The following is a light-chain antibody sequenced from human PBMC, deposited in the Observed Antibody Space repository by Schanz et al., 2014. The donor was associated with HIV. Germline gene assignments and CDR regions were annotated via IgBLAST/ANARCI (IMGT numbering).Light chain of an antibody. CDR2: RDN. Sequence: QSVLTQPPSASGPPGQRITISCSGSSSNIATNYVYWYQQLPGMAPKPLIHRDNQRASGVPDRFSGSKSGTSASLAISGLRSEDESDYYCATWDDSLTGFVFGSGTKLPS. CDR3: ATWDDSLTGFV. V-gene: IGLV1-47*01. J-gene: IGLJ1*01. CDR1: SSNIATNY.